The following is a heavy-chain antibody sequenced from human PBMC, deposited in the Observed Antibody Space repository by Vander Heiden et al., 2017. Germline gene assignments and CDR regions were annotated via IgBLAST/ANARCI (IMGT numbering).Heavy chain of an antibody. J-gene: IGHJ6*02. V-gene: IGHV1-58*01. D-gene: IGHD3-3*01. Sequence: QMQLVQSGPEVKKPGPSVKVSCKASGFNFTHCPVQGVRQARGQRLEWIGWIVVGSGNTNYAQKFQERVTITRDMSTSTAYMELSSLRSEDTAVYYCAAGFLLRFLEWSNYYYGMDVWGQGTTVTVSS. CDR3: AAGFLLRFLEWSNYYYGMDV. CDR1: GFNFTHCP. CDR2: IVVGSGNT.